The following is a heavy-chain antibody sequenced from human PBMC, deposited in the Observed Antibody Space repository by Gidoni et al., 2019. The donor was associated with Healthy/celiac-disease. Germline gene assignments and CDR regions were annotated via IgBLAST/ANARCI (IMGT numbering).Heavy chain of an antibody. CDR1: GGSISSYD. Sequence: QVQLQESGPGLVKPSETRSLTCTVSGGSISSYDWSWIRQPPGKGLEGVGYIYYSGSTNYTPSLKSRVTISLDTSKNQFSLKLSSVTAADTSVYYCARDTTGHDFCSGDYQTAFDIWGQGTMVTVSS. D-gene: IGHD3-3*01. J-gene: IGHJ3*02. CDR2: IYYSGST. V-gene: IGHV4-59*01. CDR3: ARDTTGHDFCSGDYQTAFDI.